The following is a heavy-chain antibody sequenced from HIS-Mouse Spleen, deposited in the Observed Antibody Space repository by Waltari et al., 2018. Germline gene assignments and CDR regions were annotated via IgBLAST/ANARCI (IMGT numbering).Heavy chain of an antibody. V-gene: IGHV4-39*07. CDR1: GGSIRSSRYY. CDR2: IYYSGST. Sequence: QLQLQESGPGLVKPSETLSLTCTVSGGSIRSSRYYWGWIRQPPGKGLEWIGSIYYSGSTYYNPSLKSRVTISVDTSKNQFSLKLSSVTAADTAVYYCAREIPYSSSWYDWYFDLWGRGTLVTVYS. J-gene: IGHJ2*01. D-gene: IGHD6-13*01. CDR3: AREIPYSSSWYDWYFDL.